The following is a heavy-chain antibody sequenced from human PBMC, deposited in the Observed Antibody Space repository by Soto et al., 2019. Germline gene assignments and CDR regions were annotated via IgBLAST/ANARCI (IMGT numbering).Heavy chain of an antibody. Sequence: QVQLVESGGGVVQPGRSLRLSCAASGFTFSSYGMHWVRQAPGKGLEWVAVISYDGSNKYYAYSVKGRFTISRDNSKNTLYLQMNSLRAEDTAVYYCAKDQGCSGGSCYPWYFDYWGQGTLVTVSS. J-gene: IGHJ4*02. V-gene: IGHV3-30*18. CDR1: GFTFSSYG. CDR2: ISYDGSNK. CDR3: AKDQGCSGGSCYPWYFDY. D-gene: IGHD2-15*01.